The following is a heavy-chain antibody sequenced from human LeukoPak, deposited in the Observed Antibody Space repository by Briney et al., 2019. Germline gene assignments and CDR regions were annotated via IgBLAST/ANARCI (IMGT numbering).Heavy chain of an antibody. Sequence: SVKVSCKASGGTFSDYSISWVRQAPGQGLEWMGRIIPILNVPNYAQKFEGRVTITADKSASTAYMELSSLKSEDTAVYFCARDRPRARYFDYWGQGTLVTVSS. CDR1: GGTFSDYS. CDR2: IIPILNVP. V-gene: IGHV1-69*04. J-gene: IGHJ4*02. CDR3: ARDRPRARYFDY. D-gene: IGHD2-15*01.